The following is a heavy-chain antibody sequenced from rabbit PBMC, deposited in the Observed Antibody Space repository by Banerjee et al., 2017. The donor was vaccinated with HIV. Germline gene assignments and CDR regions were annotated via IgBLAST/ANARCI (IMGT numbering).Heavy chain of an antibody. CDR1: GFSLISGHD. CDR3: ARGDAGYAGYGNL. J-gene: IGHJ4*01. CDR2: IATSSSGNT. Sequence: QSLEESGGGLVQPGASLTLTCKASGFSLISGHDMCWVRQAPGKGLEWIACIATSSSGNTYYASWAKGRFAISKTSSTTVTLQMTSLTAADTATYFCARGDAGYAGYGNLWGPGTLVTVS. D-gene: IGHD7-1*01. V-gene: IGHV1S40*01.